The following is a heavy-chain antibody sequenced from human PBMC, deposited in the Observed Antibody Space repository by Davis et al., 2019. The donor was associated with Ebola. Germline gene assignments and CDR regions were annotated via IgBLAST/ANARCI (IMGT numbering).Heavy chain of an antibody. D-gene: IGHD2-15*01. CDR3: ASGWWSRGIDY. CDR1: GDSVSISSGG. CDR2: TYYNSKWYN. V-gene: IGHV6-1*01. Sequence: HSQTLSLTCAVSGDSVSISSGGYNWIRQSPSRGLEWLGRTYYNSKWYNDYAVYLKSRININPDTSRNQFSLQLNSVTPEDMAVYYCASGWWSRGIDYWGLGSLVTVSS. J-gene: IGHJ4*02.